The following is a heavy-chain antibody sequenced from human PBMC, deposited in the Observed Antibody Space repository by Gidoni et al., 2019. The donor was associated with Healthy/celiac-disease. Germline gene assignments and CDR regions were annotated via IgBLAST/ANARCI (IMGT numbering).Heavy chain of an antibody. J-gene: IGHJ4*02. CDR1: GGSISSGGHY. V-gene: IGHV4-31*03. CDR3: ARGVDYGDYGGFDY. CDR2: ISYSGST. D-gene: IGHD4-17*01. Sequence: QVQLQEPGPGLVKPSQTPSLTCTVSGGSISSGGHYWSWIRQHPGKGLAWIGYISYSGSTYYNPSLKSRVTISVDTSKNQFSLKLSSVTAADTAVYYCARGVDYGDYGGFDYWGQGTLVTVSS.